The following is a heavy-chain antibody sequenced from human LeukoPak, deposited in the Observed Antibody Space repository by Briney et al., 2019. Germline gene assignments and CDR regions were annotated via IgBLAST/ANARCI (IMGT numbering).Heavy chain of an antibody. V-gene: IGHV1-2*02. Sequence: ASVKVSCKASGYTFTAYYIYWVRQAPGQGPEWMGWISPNSGGTNYAQKFQGRVTMTRDTSISTAYMELSRLISDDTALYYCAREIVVGLNAFDIWGQGTMVTVSS. J-gene: IGHJ3*02. CDR2: ISPNSGGT. CDR1: GYTFTAYY. CDR3: AREIVVGLNAFDI. D-gene: IGHD3-22*01.